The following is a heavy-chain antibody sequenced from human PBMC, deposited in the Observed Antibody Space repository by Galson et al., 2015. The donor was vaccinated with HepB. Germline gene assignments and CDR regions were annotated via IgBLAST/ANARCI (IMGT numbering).Heavy chain of an antibody. D-gene: IGHD3-10*01. J-gene: IGHJ6*02. CDR1: GFTFSGSA. CDR3: TRHPSYGSGRNNYYYGMDV. V-gene: IGHV3-73*01. Sequence: SLRLSCAASGFTFSGSAMHWVRQASGKGLEWVGRIRSKANSYATAYAASVKGRFTISRDDSKNTAYLQMNSLKTEDTAVYYCTRHPSYGSGRNNYYYGMDVWGQGTTVTVSS. CDR2: IRSKANSYAT.